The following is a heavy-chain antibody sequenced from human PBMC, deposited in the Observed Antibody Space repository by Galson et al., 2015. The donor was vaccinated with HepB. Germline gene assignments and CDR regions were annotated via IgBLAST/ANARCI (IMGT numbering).Heavy chain of an antibody. Sequence: SLRLSCAASGFTFSSFAMNWVRQAPGKGLEWVSSISRSGINIYYRDSVRGRFTISRDNAKNSLYLQMNSLRDEDTAVYYCARDWAGYYDANDYEGSWGQGTLVTVSS. D-gene: IGHD4/OR15-4a*01. J-gene: IGHJ5*02. CDR1: GFTFSSFA. CDR2: ISRSGINI. CDR3: ARDWAGYYDANDYEGS. V-gene: IGHV3-48*02.